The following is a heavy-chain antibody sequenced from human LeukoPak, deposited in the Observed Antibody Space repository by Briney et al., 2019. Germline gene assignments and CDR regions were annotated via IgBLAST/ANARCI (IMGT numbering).Heavy chain of an antibody. CDR1: GFTLSSNY. CDR2: IYSGGST. CDR3: ARGPLCTGGVCGFDY. J-gene: IGHJ4*02. Sequence: PGGSLRLSCAASGFTLSSNYMSWVRQAPGKGLEWVSVIYSGGSTYYSASVRGRLTISRDNSKHTLYLQMTSLRAEDTAVYYCARGPLCTGGVCGFDYWGPGTLVTVSS. D-gene: IGHD2-8*02. V-gene: IGHV3-53*01.